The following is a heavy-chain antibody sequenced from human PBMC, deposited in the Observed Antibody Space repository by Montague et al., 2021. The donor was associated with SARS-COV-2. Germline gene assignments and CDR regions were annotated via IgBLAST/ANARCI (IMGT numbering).Heavy chain of an antibody. Sequence: SETLSLTCAVYGGSFSGNYWSWIRQPPGKGLEWIGEINHYGSTNYNPSLKSRVTMSVDTSKNQFSLKLSSVTAADTAVYYCARGLPVTTICYYFGMDVWGQGTTVTVSS. CDR2: INHYGST. J-gene: IGHJ6*02. CDR3: ARGLPVTTICYYFGMDV. CDR1: GGSFSGNY. D-gene: IGHD4-11*01. V-gene: IGHV4-34*01.